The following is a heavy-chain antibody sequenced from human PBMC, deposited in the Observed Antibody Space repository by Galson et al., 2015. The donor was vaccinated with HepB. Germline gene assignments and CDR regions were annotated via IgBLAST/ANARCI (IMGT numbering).Heavy chain of an antibody. Sequence: SLRLSCAASGFTFSSYAMHWVRQAPGKGLEWVAVISYDGSDKYYADSVKGRFTISRDNSKNTLYLQMNSLRAEDTAVYYCARDLGHCSSTSCYNPSFDYWGQGTLVTVSS. J-gene: IGHJ4*02. V-gene: IGHV3-30-3*01. CDR2: ISYDGSDK. D-gene: IGHD2-2*02. CDR1: GFTFSSYA. CDR3: ARDLGHCSSTSCYNPSFDY.